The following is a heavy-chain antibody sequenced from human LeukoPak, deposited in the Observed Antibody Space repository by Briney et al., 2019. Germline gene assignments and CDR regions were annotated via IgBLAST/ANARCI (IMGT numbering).Heavy chain of an antibody. CDR2: INPSGDNT. V-gene: IGHV1-46*01. CDR3: ARDNSVGDSAWWFDP. CDR1: GYTFTNNF. J-gene: IGHJ5*02. Sequence: ASVKVSCKASGYTFTNNFMHWVRQAPGQGLEWMGIINPSGDNTWYAQKFQGRATMTRDMATSKDYMEVSSLRSEDTAVYYCARDNSVGDSAWWFDPWGQGTLVTVSS. D-gene: IGHD5-12*01.